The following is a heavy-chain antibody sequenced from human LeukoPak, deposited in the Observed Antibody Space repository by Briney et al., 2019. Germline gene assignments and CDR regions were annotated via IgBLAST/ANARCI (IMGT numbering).Heavy chain of an antibody. CDR2: IIPIFGTA. J-gene: IGHJ4*02. D-gene: IGHD2-15*01. V-gene: IGHV1-69*01. Sequence: SVKVSCKASGGTFSSYAISWVRQAPGQGLEWMGGIIPIFGTANYAQKFQGRVTITADESTSTAYMELSSLRSEDTAVYYCASSRDIVVVVAATRAFDYWGQGTLVTVSS. CDR3: ASSRDIVVVVAATRAFDY. CDR1: GGTFSSYA.